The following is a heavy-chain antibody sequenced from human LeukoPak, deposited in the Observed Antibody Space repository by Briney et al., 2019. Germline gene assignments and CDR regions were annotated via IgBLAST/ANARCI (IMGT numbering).Heavy chain of an antibody. CDR2: INPNSGGT. J-gene: IGHJ5*02. Sequence: ASVKVSCKASGYTFTGYYMHWVRQAPGQGLEWMGWINPNSGGTNYAQKFQGRVTMTRDTSISTAYMELSRLRSDDTAVYYCXXXSGXXXYYDFWSGYSANWFDPWGQGTLVTVSS. V-gene: IGHV1-2*02. D-gene: IGHD3-3*01. CDR3: XXXSGXXXYYDFWSGYSANWFDP. CDR1: GYTFTGYY.